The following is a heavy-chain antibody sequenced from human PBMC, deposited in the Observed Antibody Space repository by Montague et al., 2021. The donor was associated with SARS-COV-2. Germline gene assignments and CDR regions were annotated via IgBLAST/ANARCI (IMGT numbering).Heavy chain of an antibody. D-gene: IGHD3-9*01. Sequence: PALVKPTQTLTLTCTFSGFSLSTSGMCVSWIRQLPGKALEWLARIDWDDDKYYSTSLETRLTISKDTSKNQVVLTMTNMDPVDTATYYCARTYYDILTGRDYGMDVWGQGTTVTVSS. V-gene: IGHV2-70*11. CDR2: IDWDDDK. J-gene: IGHJ6*02. CDR1: GFSLSTSGMC. CDR3: ARTYYDILTGRDYGMDV.